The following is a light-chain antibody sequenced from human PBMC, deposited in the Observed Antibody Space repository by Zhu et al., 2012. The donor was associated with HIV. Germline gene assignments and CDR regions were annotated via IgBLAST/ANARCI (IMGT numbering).Light chain of an antibody. CDR3: QQRSNWPLT. J-gene: IGKJ4*01. CDR2: DAS. Sequence: IVLTQSPATLSLSPGERATVSCRASRSVSSFLAWYQQKPGQAPRLLIYDASKRAADIPPRFSGSGSGTDFTLTISSLEPEDFALYYCQQRSNWPLTFGGGTKVEIK. CDR1: RSVSSF. V-gene: IGKV3-11*01.